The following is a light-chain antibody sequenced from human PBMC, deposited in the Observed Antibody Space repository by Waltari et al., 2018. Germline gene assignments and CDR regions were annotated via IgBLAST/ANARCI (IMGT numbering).Light chain of an antibody. Sequence: VMTQSPLSLPVTPGEPASISCPSSHSLLRSNGCNYLDWYLQRPGQSPQLLIYLGSNRASGVPDRFSGSGSGTDFTLKISRVEAEDVGVYYCLQGISTPLTFGQGTKVEIK. J-gene: IGKJ1*01. CDR1: HSLLRSNGCNY. CDR3: LQGISTPLT. V-gene: IGKV2-28*01. CDR2: LGS.